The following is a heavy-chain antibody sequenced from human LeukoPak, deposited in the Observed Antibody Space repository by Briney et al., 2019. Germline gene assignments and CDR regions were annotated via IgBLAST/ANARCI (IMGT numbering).Heavy chain of an antibody. CDR2: INHSGST. V-gene: IGHV4-34*01. D-gene: IGHD6-19*01. CDR1: GGSFSGYY. J-gene: IGHJ4*02. CDR3: ARGRGAVGR. Sequence: SETLSLTCAVYGGSFSGYYWSWIRQPPGKGLEWIGEINHSGSTNYNPSLKSRVTISVDTSKNQFSLKLSSVTAADTAVYYCARGRGAVGRWGQGTLVTVSS.